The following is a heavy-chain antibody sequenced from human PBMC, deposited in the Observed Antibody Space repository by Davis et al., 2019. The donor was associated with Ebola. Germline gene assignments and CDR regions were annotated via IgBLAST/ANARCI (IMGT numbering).Heavy chain of an antibody. V-gene: IGHV5-10-1*01. CDR2: IDPSDSYT. D-gene: IGHD5-18*01. Sequence: GESLKISCKGSGYSFTSYWISWVRQMPGKGLEWMGRIDPSDSYTNYSPSFQGHVTISADKSISTAYLQWSSLKASDTAMYYCARDRRVTAMSYYYYGMDVWGKGTTVTVSS. CDR3: ARDRRVTAMSYYYYGMDV. J-gene: IGHJ6*04. CDR1: GYSFTSYW.